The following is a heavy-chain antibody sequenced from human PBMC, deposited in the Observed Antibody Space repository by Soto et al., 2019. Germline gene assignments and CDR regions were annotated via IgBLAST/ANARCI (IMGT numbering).Heavy chain of an antibody. J-gene: IGHJ3*02. Sequence: GASVKVSCKAPGYTFTSYGISWVRQAPGQGLEWMGWISAYNGNTNYAQKLQGRVTMTTDTSTSTAYMELRSLRSDDTAVYYCASSTTGGYSSGWYYAFDIWGQGTMVTVS. CDR1: GYTFTSYG. D-gene: IGHD6-19*01. CDR2: ISAYNGNT. V-gene: IGHV1-18*01. CDR3: ASSTTGGYSSGWYYAFDI.